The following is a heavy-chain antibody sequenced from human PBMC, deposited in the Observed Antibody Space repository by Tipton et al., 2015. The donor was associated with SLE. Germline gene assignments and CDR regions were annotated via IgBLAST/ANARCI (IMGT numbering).Heavy chain of an antibody. CDR2: ISGSGGST. CDR1: GFTFSSYA. D-gene: IGHD5-18*01. CDR3: ARAPGHTAEEGY. V-gene: IGHV3-23*01. J-gene: IGHJ4*02. Sequence: SLRLSCAASGFTFSSYAMSWVRQAPGKGLEWVSAISGSGGSTYYADSVKGRFTISRDNSKNTLYLQMNSLRAEDTAVYYCARAPGHTAEEGYWGQGTLVTVSS.